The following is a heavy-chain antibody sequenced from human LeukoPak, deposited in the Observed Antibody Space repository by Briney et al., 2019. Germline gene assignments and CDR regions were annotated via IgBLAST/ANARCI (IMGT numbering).Heavy chain of an antibody. J-gene: IGHJ5*02. Sequence: TPSETLSLTCTVSGGSISSSNYYWGWIRQPPGKGLEWIGSIYYSGSTYYNPSLKSRVTISVDTSKNQFSLKLSSVTAADTAVYYCARRPYSSSPQFYSQREKGWFDPWGQGTLVTVSS. CDR2: IYYSGST. CDR1: GGSISSSNYY. D-gene: IGHD6-6*01. V-gene: IGHV4-39*07. CDR3: ARRPYSSSPQFYSQREKGWFDP.